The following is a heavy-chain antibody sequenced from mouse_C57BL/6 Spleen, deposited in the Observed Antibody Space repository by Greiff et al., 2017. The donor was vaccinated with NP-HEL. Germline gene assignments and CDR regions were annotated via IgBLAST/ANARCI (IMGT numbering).Heavy chain of an antibody. CDR1: GYAFSSYW. J-gene: IGHJ3*01. CDR2: IYPGDGDT. CDR3: AASGGSSALFAY. Sequence: VQVVESGAELVKPGASVKISCKASGYAFSSYWMNWVKQRPGKGLEWIGQIYPGDGDTNYNGKFKGKATLTADKSSSTAYMQLSSLTSEDSAVYFCAASGGSSALFAYWGQGTLVTVSA. V-gene: IGHV1-80*01. D-gene: IGHD1-1*01.